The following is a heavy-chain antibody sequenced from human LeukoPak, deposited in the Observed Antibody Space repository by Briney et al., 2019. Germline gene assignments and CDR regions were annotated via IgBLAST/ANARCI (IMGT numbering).Heavy chain of an antibody. CDR1: GVSLNYYY. Sequence: SETLSLTCSVSGVSLNYYYWIWLRQPPGGGLEWIGDIYSDGTTNYNPSLRSRVTISVDTSKRQISLNLKSVTAADSDVYYCARTLGGSGNPFDYWGQGTLVTVSS. V-gene: IGHV4-59*01. CDR3: ARTLGGSGNPFDY. CDR2: IYSDGTT. D-gene: IGHD3-10*01. J-gene: IGHJ4*02.